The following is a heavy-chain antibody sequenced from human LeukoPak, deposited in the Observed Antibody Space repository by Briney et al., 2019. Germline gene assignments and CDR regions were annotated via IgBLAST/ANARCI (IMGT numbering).Heavy chain of an antibody. V-gene: IGHV3-21*01. Sequence: GGSLRLSCAASGFTFSSYSMNWVRQAPGKGLEWVSYISSSSSYIYYADSVKGRFTISRDNAKNSLYLQMNSLRADDTAVYYCARLRSKYWFDPWGQGTLVTVSS. CDR1: GFTFSSYS. J-gene: IGHJ5*02. CDR2: ISSSSSYI. D-gene: IGHD4-11*01. CDR3: ARLRSKYWFDP.